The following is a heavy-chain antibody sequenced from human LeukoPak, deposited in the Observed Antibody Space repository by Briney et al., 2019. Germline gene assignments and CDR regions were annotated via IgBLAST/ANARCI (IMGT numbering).Heavy chain of an antibody. CDR2: INHSGST. D-gene: IGHD1-26*01. V-gene: IGHV4-34*01. CDR1: GGSFSGYY. Sequence: SETLSLTCAVYGGSFSGYYWSWIRQPPGKGLEWIGEINHSGSTNYNPSLKSRVTISVDTSKNQFSLKLSSVTAADTAVYYCARDSLLWELPDYWGQGTLVTVSS. CDR3: ARDSLLWELPDY. J-gene: IGHJ4*02.